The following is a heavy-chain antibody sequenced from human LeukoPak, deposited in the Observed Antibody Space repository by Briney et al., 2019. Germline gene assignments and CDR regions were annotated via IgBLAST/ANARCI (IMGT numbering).Heavy chain of an antibody. V-gene: IGHV3-66*01. Sequence: GGSLRLSCAASGFTVSSNYMNWVRQAPGKGLEWVSVIYDGGSTDYADSVKGSFTISRDNSKNMLYLQMNSLRAEDTAVYYCARGYSYGYIRYWGQGTLVTVSS. CDR1: GFTVSSNY. J-gene: IGHJ4*02. CDR2: IYDGGST. CDR3: ARGYSYGYIRY. D-gene: IGHD5-18*01.